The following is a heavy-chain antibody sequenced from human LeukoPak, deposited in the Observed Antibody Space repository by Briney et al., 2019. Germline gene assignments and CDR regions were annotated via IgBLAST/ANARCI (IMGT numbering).Heavy chain of an antibody. CDR1: GYTFTGYY. J-gene: IGHJ4*02. D-gene: IGHD5-18*01. Sequence: GASVKVSCKASGYTFTGYYMHWVRQAPGQGLEWVGWINPNSGGTNYAQKFQGRVTMTRDTSISTAYMELSRLRSDDTAVYYCARHHRIQLWWGQSDRGFDYWGQGTLVTVSS. CDR3: ARHHRIQLWWGQSDRGFDY. CDR2: INPNSGGT. V-gene: IGHV1-2*02.